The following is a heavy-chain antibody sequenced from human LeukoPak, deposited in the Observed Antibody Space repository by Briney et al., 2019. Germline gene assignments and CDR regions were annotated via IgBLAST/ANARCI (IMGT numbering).Heavy chain of an antibody. CDR1: GGSISSSSYY. D-gene: IGHD6-19*01. CDR3: AKEGHSSGWYEYYYYYMDV. J-gene: IGHJ6*03. V-gene: IGHV4-39*07. CDR2: IYYSGST. Sequence: SETLSLTCTVSGGSISSSSYYWGWLRQPPGKGLEWIGSIYYSGSTYYNPSLKSRVTISVDTSKNQFSLKLSSVTAADTAVYYCAKEGHSSGWYEYYYYYMDVWGKGTTVTVSS.